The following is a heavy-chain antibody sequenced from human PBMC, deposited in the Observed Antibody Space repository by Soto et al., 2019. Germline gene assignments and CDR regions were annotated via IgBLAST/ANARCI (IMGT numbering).Heavy chain of an antibody. CDR2: ISADGYNK. Sequence: QVQLVESGGGVVQPGRSLRLSCAASGFTFSTNAMHWVRQAPGKGLEWVSVISADGYNKYYTDSVKGRFTISRDNSKNTLYLQMSSLRPEDTAVYYCVASGLSFDYWGQGSLVTVSS. CDR3: VASGLSFDY. CDR1: GFTFSTNA. V-gene: IGHV3-30-3*01. D-gene: IGHD3-10*01. J-gene: IGHJ4*02.